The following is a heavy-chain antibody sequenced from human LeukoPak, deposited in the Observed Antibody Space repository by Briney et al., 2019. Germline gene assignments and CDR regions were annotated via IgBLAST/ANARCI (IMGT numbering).Heavy chain of an antibody. CDR3: ARDPTYGDNNWFDP. D-gene: IGHD4-17*01. CDR2: ISSSGSTI. V-gene: IGHV3-11*01. CDR1: GSGFIFSNYG. Sequence: GGSLRLSCAASGSGFIFSNYGMRWVRQAPGKGLNGVSYISSSGSTIYYADSVKGRFTISRDNAKNSLYLQMNSLRAEDTAVYYCARDPTYGDNNWFDPWGQGTLVTVSS. J-gene: IGHJ5*02.